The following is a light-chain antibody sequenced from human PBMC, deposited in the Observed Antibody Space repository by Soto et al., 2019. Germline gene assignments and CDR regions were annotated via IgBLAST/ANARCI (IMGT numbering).Light chain of an antibody. V-gene: IGLV1-40*01. CDR1: SSNIGADYD. CDR3: QSYDSTLSARYV. Sequence: QAVVTQPPSVSGAPGQRVTISCTGSSSNIGADYDVHWYQQRPGTAPKLLIFGNINRPSGVPDRFSGSKSGTSASLAITGLQAEDEGDYYCQSYDSTLSARYVFATGTKLTVL. J-gene: IGLJ1*01. CDR2: GNI.